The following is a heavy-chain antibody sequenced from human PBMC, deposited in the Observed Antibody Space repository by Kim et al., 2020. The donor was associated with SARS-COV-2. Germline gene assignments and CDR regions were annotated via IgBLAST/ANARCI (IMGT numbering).Heavy chain of an antibody. V-gene: IGHV3-23*01. Sequence: ISDRCVRTHYADSVKGRFTISRDNSRSTLCLQMSGLRAEDTAVYYCEASDYWGQGSLVTVSS. CDR3: EASDY. J-gene: IGHJ4*02. CDR2: ISDRCVRT.